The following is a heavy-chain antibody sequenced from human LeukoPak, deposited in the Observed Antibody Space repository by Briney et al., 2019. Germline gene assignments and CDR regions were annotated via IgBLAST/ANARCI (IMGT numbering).Heavy chain of an antibody. CDR3: AKDEFVASDFTGAFDI. Sequence: GGSLRLSCAASGFSFPNYVMSWVRQAPGKGLEWVSSIIGGGVTTYYADSVKGRFTISRDNAKNSLYLQMNSLRAEDMALYYCAKDEFVASDFTGAFDIWGQGTMVTVSS. CDR1: GFSFPNYV. V-gene: IGHV3-20*04. D-gene: IGHD2-8*02. J-gene: IGHJ3*02. CDR2: IIGGGVTT.